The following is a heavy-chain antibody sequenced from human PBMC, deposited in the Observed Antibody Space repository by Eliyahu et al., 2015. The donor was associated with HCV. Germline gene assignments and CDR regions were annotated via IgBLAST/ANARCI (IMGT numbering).Heavy chain of an antibody. D-gene: IGHD3-22*01. V-gene: IGHV4-38-2*02. Sequence: QVQLQESGPGLVKPSETLSLTCTXSGFSITXGFYWGWIRQPPGXGLEWIGVIYYSGITYYNPSLKSRVAISLDISRRQFSLELTSMTAADTALYYCGRSPFTPDSSGYLDYWGQGILVTVSS. CDR3: GRSPFTPDSSGYLDY. CDR1: GFSITXGFY. J-gene: IGHJ4*02. CDR2: IYYSGIT.